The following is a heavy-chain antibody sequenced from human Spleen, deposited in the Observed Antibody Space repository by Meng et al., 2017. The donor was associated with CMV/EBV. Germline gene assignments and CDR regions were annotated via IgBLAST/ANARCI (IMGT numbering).Heavy chain of an antibody. CDR2: TRNKANSYTT. D-gene: IGHD1-26*01. CDR1: GFTFSDHY. Sequence: GGSLRLSCAASGFTFSDHYMDWVRQAPGKGLEWVGRTRNKANSYTTEYAASVKGRFTISRDDSKNSLYLQMNSLKTEDTAVYYCARDVVFEVGATSDYYYYGMDVWGQGTAVTVSS. CDR3: ARDVVFEVGATSDYYYYGMDV. V-gene: IGHV3-72*01. J-gene: IGHJ6*02.